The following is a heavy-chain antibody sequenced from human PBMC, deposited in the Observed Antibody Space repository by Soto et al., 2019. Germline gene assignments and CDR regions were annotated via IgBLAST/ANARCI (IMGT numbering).Heavy chain of an antibody. CDR3: ARQLIDYGDCVGYYYYCMEV. CDR1: GYSFTSYW. V-gene: IGHV5-10-1*01. J-gene: IGHJ6*02. CDR2: IDPSDSYT. D-gene: IGHD4-17*01. Sequence: GESLKISCKGSGYSFTSYWISWVRQMPGKGLEWMGRIDPSDSYTNYSPSFQGHVTISADKSISTAYLQWSSLKAPDTAMYYSARQLIDYGDCVGYYYYCMEVWGQGTTVTVSS.